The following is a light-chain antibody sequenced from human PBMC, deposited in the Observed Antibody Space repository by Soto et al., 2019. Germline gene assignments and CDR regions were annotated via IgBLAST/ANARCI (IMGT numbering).Light chain of an antibody. CDR3: QQYDSSST. V-gene: IGKV1-5*03. CDR2: KAS. CDR1: QSVSGW. J-gene: IGKJ4*02. Sequence: DIQMTQSPSTLSASVGDRVTITCRASQSVSGWLAWYQQKPGEAPKLLIYKASALGSGVSSRFRGSGSGTEFTLTISSLQPDDFATYYCQQYDSSSTFGGGTKVDIK.